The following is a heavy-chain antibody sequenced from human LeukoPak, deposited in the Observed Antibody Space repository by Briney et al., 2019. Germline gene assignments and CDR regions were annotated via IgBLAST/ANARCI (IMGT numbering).Heavy chain of an antibody. CDR2: ISGRGTNT. CDR1: GFTFSSYA. Sequence: GGSLRLSCAASGFTFSSYAMSWVRQAPGKGLEWVSSISGRGTNTYYADSVKGRFTISRDNSRNLLFLQMSSLRVEDTAVYYCAKRRHYYGSGDYYRDPWGQGTLVTVSS. J-gene: IGHJ5*02. CDR3: AKRRHYYGSGDYYRDP. D-gene: IGHD3-10*01. V-gene: IGHV3-23*01.